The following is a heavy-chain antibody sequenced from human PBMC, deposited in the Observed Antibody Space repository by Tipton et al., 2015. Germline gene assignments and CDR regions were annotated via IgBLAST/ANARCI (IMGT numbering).Heavy chain of an antibody. CDR2: LYFSGST. CDR3: ASPSLPHYRGDYYFHS. Sequence: TLSLTCAVYGGSFSGYYWNWIRQPPGKGLGWIGSLYFSGSTYYNPCLKSRVPISIDRFKNQFSLKLSSVTAADTAVYYCASPSLPHYRGDYYFHSWGQGSLVTVSS. V-gene: IGHV4-34*01. J-gene: IGHJ4*02. D-gene: IGHD2-21*02. CDR1: GGSFSGYY.